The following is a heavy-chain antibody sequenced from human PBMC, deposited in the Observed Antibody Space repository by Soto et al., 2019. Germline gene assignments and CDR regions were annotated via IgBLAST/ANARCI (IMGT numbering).Heavy chain of an antibody. CDR2: IYSGGST. Sequence: GGSLRLSCAASGFTVSSNYMSWVRQAPGKGLEWVSVIYSGGSTYYADSVKGRFTITRDNSKNRLYLQMNGLRAEDTAVYYGAREGRRYSSGWYSVYFDYWGQGTLVTVSS. V-gene: IGHV3-66*01. CDR3: AREGRRYSSGWYSVYFDY. J-gene: IGHJ4*02. CDR1: GFTVSSNY. D-gene: IGHD6-19*01.